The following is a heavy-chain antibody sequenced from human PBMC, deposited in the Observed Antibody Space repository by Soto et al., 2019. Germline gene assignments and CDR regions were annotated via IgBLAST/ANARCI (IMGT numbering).Heavy chain of an antibody. J-gene: IGHJ4*02. CDR3: AREYSAGWST. V-gene: IGHV6-1*01. Sequence: SQTLSLTCAISGDSVSTNSATWDWIRQSPSRGLEWLGRTYYRSKWYNGYAVSVKGRITINPDTSNNQFSLQLNSVTPDDTAVYYCAREYSAGWSTWGQGTLVTVSS. CDR1: GDSVSTNSAT. CDR2: TYYRSKWYN. D-gene: IGHD6-19*01.